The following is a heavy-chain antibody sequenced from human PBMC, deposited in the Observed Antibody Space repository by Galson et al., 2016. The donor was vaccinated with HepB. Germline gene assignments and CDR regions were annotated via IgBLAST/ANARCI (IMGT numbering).Heavy chain of an antibody. D-gene: IGHD3-22*01. V-gene: IGHV1-58*01. J-gene: IGHJ4*02. CDR3: AAARDSSGYYEFDY. CDR1: GFTLPNSA. Sequence: SVKVSCKASGFTLPNSAVQWVRQAGGQPLEWIGWIAVGSGNTHYPQKFRERLTITRDMSTSTAYMELSSLRSDDTAVYYCAAARDSSGYYEFDYWGQGTLVTVSS. CDR2: IAVGSGNT.